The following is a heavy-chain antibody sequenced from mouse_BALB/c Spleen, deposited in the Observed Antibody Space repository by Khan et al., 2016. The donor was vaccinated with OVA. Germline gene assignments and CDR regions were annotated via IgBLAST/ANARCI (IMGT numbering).Heavy chain of an antibody. CDR2: INTYYGDA. J-gene: IGHJ3*01. CDR3: ARGGGDRFVY. CDR1: GYTFTDYT. V-gene: IGHV1S137*01. Sequence: QIQLVQSGAELVRPGVSVKISCKGSGYTFTDYTMHWVKQSHAKSLEWIGVINTYYGDATYNQKFKGKATMTVDKSSSTAYMELARLTSEDSAIYYGARGGGDRFVYWGQGTLITVSA.